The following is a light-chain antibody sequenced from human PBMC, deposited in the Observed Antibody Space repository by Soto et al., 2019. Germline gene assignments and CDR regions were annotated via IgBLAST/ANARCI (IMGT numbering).Light chain of an antibody. CDR3: AAWDDSLSGYNYV. CDR2: RNN. J-gene: IGLJ1*01. Sequence: QPVLTQPPSASGTPGQRVTISCSGSSSNIGSNYVYWYQQLPGTAPKLLIYRNNQRPSGVPDRFSGSKSGTSASLAISGLRSEDEADCYCAAWDDSLSGYNYVFGTGTKVTVL. V-gene: IGLV1-47*01. CDR1: SSNIGSNY.